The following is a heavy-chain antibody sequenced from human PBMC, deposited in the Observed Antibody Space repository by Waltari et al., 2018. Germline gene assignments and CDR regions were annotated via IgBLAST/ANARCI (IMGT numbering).Heavy chain of an antibody. J-gene: IGHJ4*02. CDR3: ARGYDGSGWYGVDY. CDR2: INHSGST. V-gene: IGHV4-34*01. Sequence: QVQLQQWGAGLLKPSETLSLTCAVYGGSFISNYYWSWIRQPPGKGLEWIGEINHSGSTNYNPSLKSRVTISVDTAKNQFSLRLSSVTAADTAVYYCARGYDGSGWYGVDYWGQGTLVTVSS. D-gene: IGHD6-19*01. CDR1: GGSFISNYY.